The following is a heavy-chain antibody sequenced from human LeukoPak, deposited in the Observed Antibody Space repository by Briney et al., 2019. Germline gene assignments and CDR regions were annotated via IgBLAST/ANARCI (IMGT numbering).Heavy chain of an antibody. CDR1: GFTFSSYG. J-gene: IGHJ6*02. D-gene: IGHD2-2*01. V-gene: IGHV3-30*18. Sequence: PGRTLTLSCAASGFTFSSYGMHWVRQAPGMGLEWVAVISYDGSNKYYADSVKGRFTISRDNSKNTLYLQMNSLRAEDTAVYYCAKSWVVPAAAPSLGMDVWRQGTTVTVSS. CDR3: AKSWVVPAAAPSLGMDV. CDR2: ISYDGSNK.